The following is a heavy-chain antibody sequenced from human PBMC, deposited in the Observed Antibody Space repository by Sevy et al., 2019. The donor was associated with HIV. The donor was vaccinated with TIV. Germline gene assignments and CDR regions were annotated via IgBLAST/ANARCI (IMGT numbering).Heavy chain of an antibody. CDR1: GFTFSSYD. D-gene: IGHD2-2*01. V-gene: IGHV3-13*01. CDR3: ARGGDIVVVPAVWGYMDV. J-gene: IGHJ6*03. Sequence: GGYLRLSCAASGFTFSSYDMHWVRQATGKGLEWVSATGTAGDTYYPGSVKGRFTISRENAKNSLYLQMNSLRAGDTAVYYCARGGDIVVVPAVWGYMDVWGKGTTVTVSS. CDR2: TGTAGDT.